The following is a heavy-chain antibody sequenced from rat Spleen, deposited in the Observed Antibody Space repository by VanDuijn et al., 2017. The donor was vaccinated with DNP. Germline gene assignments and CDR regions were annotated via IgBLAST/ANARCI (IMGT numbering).Heavy chain of an antibody. V-gene: IGHV3-3*01. CDR1: GYSITSNYR. CDR2: INSAGST. Sequence: EVQLQESGPGLVKPSQSLSLTCSVTGYSITSNYRWNWIRKFPGNKLEWMGYINSAGSTNYNPSLKSRISITRDTSKNQFFLQVNSVTTEDTATYYCARWPGYNPPYAMDAWGQGTSVTVSS. D-gene: IGHD1-4*01. J-gene: IGHJ4*01. CDR3: ARWPGYNPPYAMDA.